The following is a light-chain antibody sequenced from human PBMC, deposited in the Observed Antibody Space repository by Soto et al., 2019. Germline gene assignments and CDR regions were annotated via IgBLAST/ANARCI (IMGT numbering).Light chain of an antibody. Sequence: QSALTQPASVSGSPGQSITISCTGTSSDVGGYNFVSWYQQHPGKAPKIMIYDVTNRPSGVSNRFSGSKFGNTASLTISGLQAEDEADYYCSSYTSSSTLLFGTGTKLTVL. CDR3: SSYTSSSTLL. CDR2: DVT. J-gene: IGLJ1*01. V-gene: IGLV2-14*01. CDR1: SSDVGGYNF.